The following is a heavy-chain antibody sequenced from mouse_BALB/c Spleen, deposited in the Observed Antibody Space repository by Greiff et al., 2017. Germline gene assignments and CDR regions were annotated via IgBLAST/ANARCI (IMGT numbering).Heavy chain of an antibody. V-gene: IGHV5-17*02. D-gene: IGHD3-1*01. CDR1: GFTFSSFG. Sequence: EVKLVESGGGLVQPGGSRKLSCAASGFTFSSFGMHWVRQAPEKGLEWVAYISSGSSTSYYADTVKGRFTISRDNPKNTLFLQMTSLRYEDTSIYYCARSPICQLGLPFAYWGQGTLVTVSA. CDR3: ARSPICQLGLPFAY. J-gene: IGHJ3*01. CDR2: ISSGSSTS.